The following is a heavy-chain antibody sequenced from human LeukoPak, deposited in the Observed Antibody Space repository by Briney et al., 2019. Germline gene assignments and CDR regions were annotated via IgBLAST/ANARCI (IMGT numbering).Heavy chain of an antibody. V-gene: IGHV1-46*01. Sequence: ASVKVSCKASGYTFTSYYMHWVRQAPGQGLEWMGIFNPSGGSTSYAQKFQGRVTMTRDTSTSTVYMELSSLRSEDTAVYYCARAITMVRGVIWWFDPWGQGTLVTVSS. CDR2: FNPSGGST. J-gene: IGHJ5*02. CDR1: GYTFTSYY. D-gene: IGHD3-10*01. CDR3: ARAITMVRGVIWWFDP.